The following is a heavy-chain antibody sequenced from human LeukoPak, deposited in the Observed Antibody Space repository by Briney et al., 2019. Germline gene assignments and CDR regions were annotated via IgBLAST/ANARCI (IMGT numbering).Heavy chain of an antibody. J-gene: IGHJ6*02. V-gene: IGHV4-39*07. CDR2: IYYSGST. CDR3: ARARIVVVPAAMRGFYYYGMDV. CDR1: GGSISSSSYY. Sequence: PSETLSLTRTVSGGSISSSSYYWGWIRRPPGKGLEWIGSIYYSGSTYYNPSLKSRVTISVDTSKNQFSLKLSSVTAADTAVYYCARARIVVVPAAMRGFYYYGMDVWGQGTTVTVSS. D-gene: IGHD2-2*01.